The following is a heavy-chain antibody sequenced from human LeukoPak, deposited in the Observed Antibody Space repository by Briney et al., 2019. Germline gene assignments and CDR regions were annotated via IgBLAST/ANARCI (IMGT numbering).Heavy chain of an antibody. J-gene: IGHJ5*02. D-gene: IGHD2-21*01. CDR3: ARMVVDITRWFDP. CDR2: SYHGGST. Sequence: SETLSLTCDVSGDSMSSSRFAWSWLRQPPGKGLEWIGYSYHGGSTHYNPSLQGRVTISVDRSKKQFSLSVNSLTAADTAVYYCARMVVDITRWFDPWGQETLVTVSS. V-gene: IGHV4-30-2*01. CDR1: GDSMSSSRFA.